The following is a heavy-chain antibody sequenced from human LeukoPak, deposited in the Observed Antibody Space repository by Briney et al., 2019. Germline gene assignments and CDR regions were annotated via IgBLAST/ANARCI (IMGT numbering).Heavy chain of an antibody. CDR2: IYTSGSA. V-gene: IGHV4-4*07. Sequence: SETLSLTCTVSGGSISNYYWSWIRQPAGKGLEWIGRIYTSGSANYNPSLKSRVTMSVDTSKNQFSLKLISVTAADTAVYYCARDTIPVAGFDYWGQGTLVTASS. CDR3: ARDTIPVAGFDY. D-gene: IGHD6-19*01. CDR1: GGSISNYY. J-gene: IGHJ4*02.